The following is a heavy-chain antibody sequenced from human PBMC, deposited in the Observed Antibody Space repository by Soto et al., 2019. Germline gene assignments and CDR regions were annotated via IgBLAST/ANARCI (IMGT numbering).Heavy chain of an antibody. D-gene: IGHD2-2*02. CDR1: GGSISSYY. CDR3: ASAEKLLYNY. V-gene: IGHV4-59*08. Sequence: QVQLQESGPGLVKPSETLSLTCTVSGGSISSYYWSWIRQPPGKGLEWIGYIYYSGSTNYNPSLKSRVTISVDTSKNQFSLKLSSVTAADTAVYYCASAEKLLYNYWGQGTLVTVSS. J-gene: IGHJ4*02. CDR2: IYYSGST.